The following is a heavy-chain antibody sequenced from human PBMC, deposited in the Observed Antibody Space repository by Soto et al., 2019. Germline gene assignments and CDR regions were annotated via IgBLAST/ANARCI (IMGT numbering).Heavy chain of an antibody. V-gene: IGHV4-61*01. CDR2: IYYSGST. D-gene: IGHD3-10*01. CDR3: ARASTDYYGSGRDYGMDV. J-gene: IGHJ6*02. Sequence: SETLSLTCTVSGGSVSSGSYYWSWIRQPPGKGLEWIGYIYYSGSTNYNPSLKSRVTISVDTSKNQFSLKLSSVTAADTAVYYGARASTDYYGSGRDYGMDVWGQGTTVTVSS. CDR1: GGSVSSGSYY.